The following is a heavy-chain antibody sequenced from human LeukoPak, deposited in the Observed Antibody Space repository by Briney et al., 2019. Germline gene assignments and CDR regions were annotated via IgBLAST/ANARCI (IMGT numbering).Heavy chain of an antibody. CDR2: IYSGGST. CDR1: GFTVSSNY. D-gene: IGHD1-20*01. CDR3: ASLNWNDVWNYYNGMDV. V-gene: IGHV3-53*01. J-gene: IGHJ6*02. Sequence: GGSLRLSCAASGFTVSSNYMSWVRQAPGKGLEWVSVIYSGGSTYYADSVKGRFTISRDNSKNTLYLQMNSLRAEDTAVYYCASLNWNDVWNYYNGMDVWGQGTTVTVSS.